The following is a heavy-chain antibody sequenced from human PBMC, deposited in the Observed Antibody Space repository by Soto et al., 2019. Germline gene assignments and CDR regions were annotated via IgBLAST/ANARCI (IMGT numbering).Heavy chain of an antibody. J-gene: IGHJ6*03. V-gene: IGHV1-69*13. Sequence: ASVKVSCKASGGTFSSYAISWVRQAPGQGLEWMGGIIPIFGTANYAQKFQGRVTITADESTSAAYMELSSLRSEDTAVYYCARGVVVVVPTGHDYYYYMDVWGKGTTVTVSS. CDR1: GGTFSSYA. CDR3: ARGVVVVVPTGHDYYYYMDV. D-gene: IGHD2-15*01. CDR2: IIPIFGTA.